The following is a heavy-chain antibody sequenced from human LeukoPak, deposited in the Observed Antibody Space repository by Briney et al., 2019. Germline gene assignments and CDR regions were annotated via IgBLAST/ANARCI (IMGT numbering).Heavy chain of an antibody. CDR1: GYTFTSYG. CDR2: ISAYNGNT. CDR3: ARVSKGIAARPVGYYYYMDV. Sequence: ASVKVSCKASGYTFTSYGISWVRQAPGQGLEWMGWISAYNGNTNYAQKLQGRVTMTTDTSTSTAYMELRSLRSDDTAVYYCARVSKGIAARPVGYYYYMDVWGKGTTVTVSS. V-gene: IGHV1-18*01. D-gene: IGHD6-6*01. J-gene: IGHJ6*03.